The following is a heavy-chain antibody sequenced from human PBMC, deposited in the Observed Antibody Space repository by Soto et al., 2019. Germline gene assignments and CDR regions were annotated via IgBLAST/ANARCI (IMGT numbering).Heavy chain of an antibody. J-gene: IGHJ4*02. Sequence: QVQLQESGPGLVKPSQTLSLTCTVSGGSISSGDYYWSWIRQPPGKGLEWIGYIYYSGSTYYNPSLKRRVTISVDTSKNQFSLKLSSVTAADTAVYYCARAFWYNWNYFDYWGQGTLVTVSS. D-gene: IGHD1-20*01. CDR2: IYYSGST. V-gene: IGHV4-30-4*01. CDR1: GGSISSGDYY. CDR3: ARAFWYNWNYFDY.